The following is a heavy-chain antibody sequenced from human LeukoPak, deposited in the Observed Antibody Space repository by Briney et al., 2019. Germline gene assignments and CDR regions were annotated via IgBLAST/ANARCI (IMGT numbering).Heavy chain of an antibody. J-gene: IGHJ4*02. Sequence: ASVKVSCKASGYTFTSYGISWVRQAPGQGLEWMGWISAYNGNTNYAQKLQGRVTMTTDTSTSTAYMELRSLRSDDTAVYYCARGIKYYDFWSGLNFDYWGQGTLVTVSS. CDR2: ISAYNGNT. CDR3: ARGIKYYDFWSGLNFDY. V-gene: IGHV1-18*01. CDR1: GYTFTSYG. D-gene: IGHD3-3*01.